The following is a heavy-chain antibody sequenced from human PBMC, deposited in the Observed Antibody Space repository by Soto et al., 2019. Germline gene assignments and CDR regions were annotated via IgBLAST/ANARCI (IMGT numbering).Heavy chain of an antibody. CDR3: ASYYYGSGSYYYYYGMDV. D-gene: IGHD3-10*01. J-gene: IGHJ6*02. Sequence: GASVKVSCKASGYTLTSYYMHWVRQAPGQGLEWMGIINPSGGSTSYAQKFQGRVTMTRDTSTSTVYMELSSLRSEDTAVYYCASYYYGSGSYYYYYGMDVWGQGTTVTVSS. CDR2: INPSGGST. CDR1: GYTLTSYY. V-gene: IGHV1-46*01.